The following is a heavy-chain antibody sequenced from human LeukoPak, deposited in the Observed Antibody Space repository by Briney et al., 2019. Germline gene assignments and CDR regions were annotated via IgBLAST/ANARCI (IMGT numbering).Heavy chain of an antibody. J-gene: IGHJ4*02. Sequence: GGCLRLSCVGSGFTFSRYSMNWVRQAPGKGLEWVSYISGSSDTIYYADSVKGRFTIFRDNAKNSLYLQMNSLRDEDTAVYYCAPNFWGGYLTDCWGQGTLVTVSS. CDR3: APNFWGGYLTDC. CDR2: ISGSSDTI. CDR1: GFTFSRYS. V-gene: IGHV3-48*02. D-gene: IGHD3-3*01.